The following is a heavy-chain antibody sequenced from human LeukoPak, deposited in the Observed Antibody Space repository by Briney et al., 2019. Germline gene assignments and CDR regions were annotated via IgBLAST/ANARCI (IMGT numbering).Heavy chain of an antibody. Sequence: PSETLSLTCTVSGDSLSSYFWSWIRQPAGKGLERIGRMYTSGITNSNPSLKSRVTMSVDTSKNQFSLNLTSVTAADTAVYYCAREITGTRGVDYWGQGILVTVSS. CDR3: AREITGTRGVDY. CDR1: GDSLSSYF. V-gene: IGHV4-4*07. D-gene: IGHD1-7*01. CDR2: MYTSGIT. J-gene: IGHJ4*02.